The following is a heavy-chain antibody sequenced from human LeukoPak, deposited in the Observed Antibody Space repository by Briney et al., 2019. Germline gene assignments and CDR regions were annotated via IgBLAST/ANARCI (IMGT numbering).Heavy chain of an antibody. J-gene: IGHJ4*02. V-gene: IGHV2-5*02. CDR3: VHRSNYYDISAFYFDY. Sequence: SGPTLVKPTQTLTLTCTFSGFSLTTSGVGVGWVRLPPGKALDWLTLIYWDDDERYSPSLQSRLTITKDTSRNQVVLRMTNMDPVDTATYYCVHRSNYYDISAFYFDYWGQGTLVTVSS. CDR2: IYWDDDE. D-gene: IGHD3-22*01. CDR1: GFSLTTSGVG.